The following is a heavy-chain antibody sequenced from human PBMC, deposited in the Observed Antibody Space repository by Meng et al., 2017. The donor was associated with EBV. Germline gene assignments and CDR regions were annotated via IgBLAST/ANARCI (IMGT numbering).Heavy chain of an antibody. CDR2: MNPNSGNT. CDR3: ARGVGTIFGVVIKNWFDP. J-gene: IGHJ5*02. CDR1: GYTFTSYD. V-gene: IGHV1-8*01. Sequence: QVQLVQSGVEVKKPGASVKVSCKASGYTFTSYDINWVRQATGQGLEWMGWMNPNSGNTGYAQKFQGRVTMTRNTSISTACMELSSLRSEDTAVYYCARGVGTIFGVVIKNWFDPWGQGTLVTVSS. D-gene: IGHD3-3*01.